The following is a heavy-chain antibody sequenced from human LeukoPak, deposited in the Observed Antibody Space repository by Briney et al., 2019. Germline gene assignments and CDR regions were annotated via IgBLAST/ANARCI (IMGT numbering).Heavy chain of an antibody. Sequence: GGALRLSCAASGFTFVDYAMHWGRQAPGKGLGGVSGISWNSGSIGYADSVKGRFTISRDNAKNSLYLQMNSLRAEDTALYYCAKDGGSYNLYAFNIWGQGTMVTVSS. CDR2: ISWNSGSI. D-gene: IGHD1-26*01. CDR1: GFTFVDYA. CDR3: AKDGGSYNLYAFNI. V-gene: IGHV3-9*01. J-gene: IGHJ3*02.